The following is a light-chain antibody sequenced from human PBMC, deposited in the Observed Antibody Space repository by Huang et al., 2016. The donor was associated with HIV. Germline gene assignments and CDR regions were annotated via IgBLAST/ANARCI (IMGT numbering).Light chain of an antibody. CDR1: QSAGCY. CDR2: DAS. V-gene: IGKV3-11*01. Sequence: EIVLTQSPATLSLSPGERASLSCRASQSAGCYLAWYQQKPGQAPRLLIYDASNRTTGIPARFSGSGSGTDFTLTISSLEPEDFVVYYCQQRSNWPFMTFGQGTRLEIK. CDR3: QQRSNWPFMT. J-gene: IGKJ5*01.